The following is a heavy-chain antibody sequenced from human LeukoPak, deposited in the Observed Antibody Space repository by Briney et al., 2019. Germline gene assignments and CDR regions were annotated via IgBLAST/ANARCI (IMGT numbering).Heavy chain of an antibody. V-gene: IGHV3-48*01. J-gene: IGHJ4*02. CDR1: GFSFNTYA. Sequence: GGSLRLSCAASGFSFNTYAMNWVRQAPGKGLEWISYSSSGGSTIYYADSVKGRFTISRDNSKNTLYLQMNSLRAEDTAVYYCAKVLGIAAAGTEDYWGQGTLVTVSS. CDR2: SSSGGSTI. CDR3: AKVLGIAAAGTEDY. D-gene: IGHD6-13*01.